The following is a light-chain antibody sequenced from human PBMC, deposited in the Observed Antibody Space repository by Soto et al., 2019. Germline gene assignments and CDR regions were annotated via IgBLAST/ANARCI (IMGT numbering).Light chain of an antibody. CDR2: DVN. CDR1: GSDVGGYNY. J-gene: IGLJ1*01. Sequence: QSVLTQPASVSGSPGQSITVSCTGTGSDVGGYNYVSWYQQYPGQAPKLMIYDVNKRPSGVSNRFSGSKSGNTASLTISGLQVEDEADYHCSSYTSTNALVFGVGTKLTVL. CDR3: SSYTSTNALV. V-gene: IGLV2-14*03.